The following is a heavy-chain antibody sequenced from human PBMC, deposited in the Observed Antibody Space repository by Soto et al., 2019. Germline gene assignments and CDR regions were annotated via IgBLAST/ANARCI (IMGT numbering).Heavy chain of an antibody. CDR1: GYTFSKYA. CDR2: INAGNGNT. Sequence: ASVKVSCKASGYTFSKYAMQWVRQALRQRPEWMGWINAGNGNTKYSQKFQDRFTITRDTSANTAYMDLRSLTSEDTAVYYCAWWIWVGTTTSYYFDNWGQGTQVTVSS. V-gene: IGHV1-3*01. D-gene: IGHD5-12*01. J-gene: IGHJ4*02. CDR3: AWWIWVGTTTSYYFDN.